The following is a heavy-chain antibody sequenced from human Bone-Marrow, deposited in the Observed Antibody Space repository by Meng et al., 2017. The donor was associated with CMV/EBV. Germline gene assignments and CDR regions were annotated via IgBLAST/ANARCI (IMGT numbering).Heavy chain of an antibody. CDR1: GYSISSGYY. CDR3: VRCDYDFWSGYMWGY. J-gene: IGHJ4*02. CDR2: IYHSGST. D-gene: IGHD3-3*01. Sequence: SETLSLTCTVSGYSISSGYYWGWIRQPPGKGLEWIGSIYHSGSTYYNPSLKSRVTISVDTSKNQFSLKLSSVTAADTAVYYCVRCDYDFWSGYMWGYWGQGTLVTVSS. V-gene: IGHV4-38-2*02.